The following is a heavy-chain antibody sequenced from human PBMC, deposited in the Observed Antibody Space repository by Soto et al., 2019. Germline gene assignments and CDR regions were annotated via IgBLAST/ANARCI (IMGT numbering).Heavy chain of an antibody. V-gene: IGHV1-69*13. CDR1: GGTFSSYA. CDR2: IIPIFGTA. CDR3: ARDPGASIMIFGVVIIRGWFDP. J-gene: IGHJ5*02. Sequence: SVKVSCKASGGTFSSYAISWVRQAPGQGLEWMGGIIPIFGTANYAQKFQGRVTITADESTSTAYMELSSLRSEDTAVYYCARDPGASIMIFGVVIIRGWFDPWGQGTLVTVSS. D-gene: IGHD3-3*01.